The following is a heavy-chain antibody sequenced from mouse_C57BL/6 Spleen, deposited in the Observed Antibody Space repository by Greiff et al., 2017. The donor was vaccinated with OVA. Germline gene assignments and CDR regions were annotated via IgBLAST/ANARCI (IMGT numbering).Heavy chain of an antibody. D-gene: IGHD2-1*01. CDR1: GFTFNDYY. CDR2: IYPEDGDT. J-gene: IGHJ4*01. CDR3: AGDYYGNYDAMDY. V-gene: IGHV14-2*01. Sequence: EVQLQQSGAELVKPGASVKLSCTASGFTFNDYYMHWVKQRTEQGLEWIGRIYPEDGDTKYDAKFQGKATITADSSSNTAYLQLSSLTSEDTAVYYCAGDYYGNYDAMDYWGQGTSVTVSS.